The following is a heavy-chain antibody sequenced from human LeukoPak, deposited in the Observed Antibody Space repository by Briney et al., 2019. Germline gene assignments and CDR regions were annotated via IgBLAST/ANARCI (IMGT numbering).Heavy chain of an antibody. CDR1: GYTFTSYG. CDR3: SRGGDYDDSSGYNIDY. J-gene: IGHJ4*02. CDR2: ISAYNGNT. V-gene: IGHV1-18*01. D-gene: IGHD3-22*01. Sequence: ASVKLSCKASGYTFTSYGISWVRQAPGQGLEWMGWISAYNGNTNYAQKIQGRVTMTTDTSTRTAYMELRSLRSDDTAEEYCSRGGDYDDSSGYNIDYWGQGTLVTVSS.